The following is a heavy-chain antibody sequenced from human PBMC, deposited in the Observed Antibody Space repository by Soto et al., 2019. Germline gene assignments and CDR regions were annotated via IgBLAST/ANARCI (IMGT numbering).Heavy chain of an antibody. V-gene: IGHV1-8*01. CDR1: GYTFTSYD. CDR3: ARLAVGAQPYYFDY. Sequence: ASVKVSCKASGYTFTSYDINWVRQATGQGLEWMGWMNPNSGNTGYAQKFQGRVTMTRNTSISTAYLQWSSLKASDTAMYYCARLAVGAQPYYFDYWGQGTLVTVSS. J-gene: IGHJ4*02. CDR2: MNPNSGNT. D-gene: IGHD1-26*01.